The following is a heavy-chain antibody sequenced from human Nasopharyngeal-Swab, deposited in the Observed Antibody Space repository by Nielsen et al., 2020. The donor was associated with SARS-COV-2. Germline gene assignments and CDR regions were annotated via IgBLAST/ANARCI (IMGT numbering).Heavy chain of an antibody. CDR1: GFTFSSYW. CDR2: IKQDGSEK. J-gene: IGHJ6*02. CDR3: ARVGIGVGYYYYYDMDV. D-gene: IGHD2-21*01. Sequence: GESLKISCAASGFTFSSYWMSWVRQAPGKGLEWVANIKQDGSEKYYVDSVKGRFTISRDNAKNSLYLQMNSLRAEDTAVYYCARVGIGVGYYYYYDMDVWGQGTTVTVSS. V-gene: IGHV3-7*01.